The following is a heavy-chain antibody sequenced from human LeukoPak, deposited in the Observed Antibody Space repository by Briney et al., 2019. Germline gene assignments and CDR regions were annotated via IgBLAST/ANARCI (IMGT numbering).Heavy chain of an antibody. D-gene: IGHD3-9*01. Sequence: GGSLRLSCAASGFTFSSYSMNWVRQAPGKGLEWVSSISSSSSYIYYADSVKGRFTISRDNAKNSLYPQMNSLRAEDTAVYYCARTSGLILTGYYLGAFDIWGQGTMVTVSS. CDR3: ARTSGLILTGYYLGAFDI. J-gene: IGHJ3*02. CDR1: GFTFSSYS. CDR2: ISSSSSYI. V-gene: IGHV3-21*01.